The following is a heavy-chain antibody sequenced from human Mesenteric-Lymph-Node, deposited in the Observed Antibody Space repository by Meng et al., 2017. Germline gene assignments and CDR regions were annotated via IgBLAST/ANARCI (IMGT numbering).Heavy chain of an antibody. J-gene: IGHJ5*02. CDR3: ARGFFWSGKNRDNWFDP. V-gene: IGHV4-39*07. D-gene: IGHD3-3*01. CDR2: IYYSGST. CDR1: GGSISSSSYY. Sequence: LQLTESGQGLVKPSETLALPWTVSGGSISSSSYYWGWIRQPPGKGLEWIGSIYYSGSTYYNPSLKSRVTILLDTSKNQLSLELTSVTAADTAVYYCARGFFWSGKNRDNWFDPWGQGTLVTVSS.